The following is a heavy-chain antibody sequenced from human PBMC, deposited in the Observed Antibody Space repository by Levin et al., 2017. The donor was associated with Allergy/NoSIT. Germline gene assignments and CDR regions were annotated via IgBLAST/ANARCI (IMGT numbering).Heavy chain of an antibody. CDR1: GGSISSSNYY. CDR2: IYYSGST. Sequence: TASETLSLTCTVSGGSISSSNYYWGWIRQPPGKGLEWIGSIYYSGSTYYNPSLKSRVTISVDTSKNQFSLKLSSVTAADTAVYYCARVGSRWLQFSYFDYWGQGTLVTVSS. D-gene: IGHD5-24*01. CDR3: ARVGSRWLQFSYFDY. J-gene: IGHJ4*02. V-gene: IGHV4-39*07.